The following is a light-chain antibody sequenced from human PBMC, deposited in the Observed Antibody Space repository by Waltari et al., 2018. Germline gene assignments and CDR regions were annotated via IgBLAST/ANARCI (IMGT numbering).Light chain of an antibody. V-gene: IGKV1-39*01. Sequence: DIQMTQYPSSLSASVGDRVTITCRASQSIDTYLNWYQQKLGKSPKVLIYAASSLQSGVPSRFSGSGSGTDFTLTISSLQPEDFATYYCQQSYKTPITFGQGTRLEIK. CDR2: AAS. CDR1: QSIDTY. J-gene: IGKJ5*01. CDR3: QQSYKTPIT.